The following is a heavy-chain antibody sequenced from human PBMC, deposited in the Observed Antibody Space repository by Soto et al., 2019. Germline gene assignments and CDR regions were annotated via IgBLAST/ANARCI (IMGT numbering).Heavy chain of an antibody. CDR3: VRDVSVSFGRFGGY. J-gene: IGHJ4*02. D-gene: IGHD3-10*01. Sequence: QVQLVQSGAEVKKPGASVRVSCKASGYTFDSYGLNWVRQAPGQGLEWMGWISTHTGNTDYPQRFQGRVTMTTDKTTRTGFFDFGSLTSDDQAVYYWVRDVSVSFGRFGGYWGQGTLVSVSS. CDR2: ISTHTGNT. CDR1: GYTFDSYG. V-gene: IGHV1-18*01.